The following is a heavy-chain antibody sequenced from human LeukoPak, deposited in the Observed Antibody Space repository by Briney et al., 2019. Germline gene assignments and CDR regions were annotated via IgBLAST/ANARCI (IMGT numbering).Heavy chain of an antibody. J-gene: IGHJ4*02. CDR3: ARPMEYCSGGSCSEFEY. CDR2: INSDGGNT. D-gene: IGHD2-15*01. V-gene: IGHV3-74*01. CDR1: GFTFSAFW. Sequence: GGSLRLSCAASGFTFSAFWMHWVCQVPGKGLVWVSRINSDGGNTHYADSVKGRFTISRDNAKKTLHLQMNSLGAEDTAVYYCARPMEYCSGGSCSEFEYWGQGALVTVSS.